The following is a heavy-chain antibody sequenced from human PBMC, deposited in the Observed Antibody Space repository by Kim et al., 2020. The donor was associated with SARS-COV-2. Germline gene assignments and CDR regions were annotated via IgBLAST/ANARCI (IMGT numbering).Heavy chain of an antibody. J-gene: IGHJ4*02. Sequence: GRTTYNPSLKSRITTSVDTSKNQFSLKMSSVTAADTAIYYCARGGPRTLDYWGQGSLVTVSS. V-gene: IGHV4-59*09. CDR3: ARGGPRTLDY. D-gene: IGHD2-8*01. CDR2: GRT.